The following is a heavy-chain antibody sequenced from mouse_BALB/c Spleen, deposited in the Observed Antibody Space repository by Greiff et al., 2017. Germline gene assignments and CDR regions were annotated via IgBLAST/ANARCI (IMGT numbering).Heavy chain of an antibody. CDR1: GFNIKDTY. D-gene: IGHD2-10*02. CDR3: ARGYGNYLFDY. J-gene: IGHJ2*01. V-gene: IGHV14-3*02. CDR2: IDPANGNT. Sequence: EVKLVESGAELVKPGASVKLSCTASGFNIKDTYMHWVKQRPEQGLEWIGRIDPANGNTKYDPKFQGKATITADTSSNTAYLQLSSLTSEDTAVYYCARGYGNYLFDYWGQGTTLTVSS.